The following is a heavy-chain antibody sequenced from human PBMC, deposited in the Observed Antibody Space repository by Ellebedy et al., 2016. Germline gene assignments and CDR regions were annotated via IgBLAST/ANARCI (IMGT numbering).Heavy chain of an antibody. D-gene: IGHD2-2*01. J-gene: IGHJ4*02. V-gene: IGHV1-18*01. CDR1: GYTFTSYG. CDR3: ARGPGVPAAKNPPRLPLDY. Sequence: ASVKVSXKASGYTFTSYGISWVRQAPGQGLEWMGWISAHTGNTNYAQKLQGRVTMTTDTSTSTAYMELRSLRSDDTAVYYCARGPGVPAAKNPPRLPLDYWGQGTLVTVSS. CDR2: ISAHTGNT.